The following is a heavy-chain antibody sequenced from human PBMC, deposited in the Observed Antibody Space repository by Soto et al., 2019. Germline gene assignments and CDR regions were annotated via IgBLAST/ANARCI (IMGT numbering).Heavy chain of an antibody. CDR2: ISSSSSYI. Sequence: EVQLVESGGGLVKPGGSLRLSCAASGFTFSSYSMNWVRQAPGKGLEWVSSISSSSSYIYYADSVKGRFTISRDNAKNSRYLQMNSLRAEDTAVYYCARGPKYSSGWYYFDYWGQGTLVTVSS. D-gene: IGHD6-19*01. V-gene: IGHV3-21*01. CDR3: ARGPKYSSGWYYFDY. J-gene: IGHJ4*02. CDR1: GFTFSSYS.